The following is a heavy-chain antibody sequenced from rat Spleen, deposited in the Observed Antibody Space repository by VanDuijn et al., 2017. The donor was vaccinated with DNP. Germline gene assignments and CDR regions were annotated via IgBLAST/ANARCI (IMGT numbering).Heavy chain of an antibody. CDR2: IWSGGTT. CDR3: TRSLGVPDFDY. D-gene: IGHD4-3*01. CDR1: GFSLTTNS. V-gene: IGHV2-1*01. Sequence: QVQLKESGPGLVQPSQTLSLTCTVSGFSLTTNSVHWVRQPPGKGPEWVGTIWSGGTTDYNSALKSRLSISRDTSKSQVFLKMNSLQTEDTAIYFCTRSLGVPDFDYWGQGVMVTVSS. J-gene: IGHJ2*01.